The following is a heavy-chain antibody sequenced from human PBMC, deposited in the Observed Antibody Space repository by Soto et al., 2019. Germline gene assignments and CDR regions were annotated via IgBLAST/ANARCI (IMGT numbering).Heavy chain of an antibody. CDR1: GYTFTSYA. D-gene: IGHD2-21*02. CDR3: ARSIVVVTALDY. CDR2: INAGNGNT. V-gene: IGHV1-3*01. J-gene: IGHJ4*02. Sequence: VSVKPSCKASGYTFTSYAMHWARHAPGQRLEWMGWINAGNGNTKYSQKFQGRVTITRDTSASTAYMELSSLRSEDTAVYYCARSIVVVTALDYWGQGTLVTVSS.